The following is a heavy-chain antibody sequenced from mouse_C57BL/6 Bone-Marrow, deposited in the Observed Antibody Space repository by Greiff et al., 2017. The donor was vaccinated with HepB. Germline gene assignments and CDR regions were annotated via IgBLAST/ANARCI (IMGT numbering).Heavy chain of an antibody. CDR3: ARDASGSSLYWYFDV. D-gene: IGHD1-1*01. J-gene: IGHJ1*03. CDR2: SRNKANDYTT. V-gene: IGHV7-1*01. CDR1: GFTFSDFY. Sequence: EVKLMESGGGLVQSGRSLRLSCATSGFTFSDFYMEWVRQAPGKGLEWIAASRNKANDYTTEYSASVKGRFIVSRDTSQSILYLQMNALRAEDTAIYYCARDASGSSLYWYFDVWGTGTTVTVSS.